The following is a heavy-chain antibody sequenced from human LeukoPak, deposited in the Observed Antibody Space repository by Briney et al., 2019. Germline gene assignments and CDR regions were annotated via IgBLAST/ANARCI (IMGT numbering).Heavy chain of an antibody. V-gene: IGHV3-20*04. CDR1: GFTFSSYW. CDR2: INWNGDST. J-gene: IGHJ4*02. CDR3: ARDKGPSALVRGVTFPFDY. D-gene: IGHD3-10*01. Sequence: GGSLRLSCAASGFTFSSYWMHWVRQAPGKGLEWVSGINWNGDSTNYADSVKGRFTISRDNAKNSLYLQMNSLRAEDTAFYYCARDKGPSALVRGVTFPFDYWGLGTLVTVSS.